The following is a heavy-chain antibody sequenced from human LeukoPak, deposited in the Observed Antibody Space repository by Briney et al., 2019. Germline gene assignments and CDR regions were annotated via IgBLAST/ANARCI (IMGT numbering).Heavy chain of an antibody. D-gene: IGHD6-19*01. CDR3: AKDLGYSSGWPYYYGMDV. Sequence: GGSLRLSCAASGFAFDDYTMHWVRQAPGKGLEWVSLISWDGGSTYYADSVKGRFTISRDNSKNSLYLQMNSLRTEDTALYYCAKDLGYSSGWPYYYGMDVWGQGTTVTVSS. CDR1: GFAFDDYT. CDR2: ISWDGGST. J-gene: IGHJ6*02. V-gene: IGHV3-43*01.